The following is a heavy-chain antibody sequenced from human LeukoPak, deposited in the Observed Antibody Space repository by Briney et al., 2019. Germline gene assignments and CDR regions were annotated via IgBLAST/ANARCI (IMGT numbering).Heavy chain of an antibody. CDR3: ARVEEQLGATLYYYYYMDV. J-gene: IGHJ6*03. CDR2: IIGSGRDT. V-gene: IGHV3-23*01. CDR1: GFTFSTYA. D-gene: IGHD6-13*01. Sequence: GGSLRLSCTASGFTFSTYAMNWVRQAPGKRLEWVSSIIGSGRDTYYADSVRGRITISRDNSRNTLYLQMNSLRAEDTAVYYCARVEEQLGATLYYYYYMDVWGKGTTVTVSS.